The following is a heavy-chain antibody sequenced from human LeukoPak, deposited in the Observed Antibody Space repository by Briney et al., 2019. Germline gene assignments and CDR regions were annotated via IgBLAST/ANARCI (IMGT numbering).Heavy chain of an antibody. J-gene: IGHJ4*02. CDR3: AKDRYCSSTSCYGGRVFDY. D-gene: IGHD2-2*01. V-gene: IGHV3-30*02. CDR1: GFTFSSYG. CDR2: IRYDGSNK. Sequence: PGGSLRLSCAASGFTFSSYGMHWVRQAPGKGLEWVAFIRYDGSNKYYADSVKGRFTISRDNSKNTLYLQMNSLRAEDTAVYYCAKDRYCSSTSCYGGRVFDYWGQGTLVTVSS.